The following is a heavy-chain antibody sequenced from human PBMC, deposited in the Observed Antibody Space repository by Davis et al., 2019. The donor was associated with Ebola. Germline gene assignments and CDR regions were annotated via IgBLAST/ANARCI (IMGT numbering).Heavy chain of an antibody. Sequence: PGGYLRLSCAASGFTVSSNYMSWVRQAPGKGLEWVSVIYSGGSTYYADSVKGRFTISRDNSKNTLYLQMNSLRAEDTAVYYCAREGSGYYLYYMDVWGKGTTVTVSS. V-gene: IGHV3-53*01. D-gene: IGHD3-22*01. J-gene: IGHJ6*03. CDR1: GFTVSSNY. CDR2: IYSGGST. CDR3: AREGSGYYLYYMDV.